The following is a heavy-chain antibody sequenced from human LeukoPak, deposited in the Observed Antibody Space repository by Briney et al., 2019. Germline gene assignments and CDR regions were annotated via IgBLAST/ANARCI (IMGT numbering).Heavy chain of an antibody. CDR1: GGSFSGYY. Sequence: SSETLSLTCAVYGGSFSGYYWSWIRQPPGKGLEWIGEINHSGSTNYNPSLKSRVTISVDTSKNQFSLKLSSVTAADTAVYYCARGRYCSSTSCSNPWFDPWGQGTLVTVSS. D-gene: IGHD2-2*01. CDR2: INHSGST. V-gene: IGHV4-34*01. J-gene: IGHJ5*02. CDR3: ARGRYCSSTSCSNPWFDP.